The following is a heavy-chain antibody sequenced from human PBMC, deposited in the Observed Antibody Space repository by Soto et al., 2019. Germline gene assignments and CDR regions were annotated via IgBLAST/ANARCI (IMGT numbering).Heavy chain of an antibody. CDR2: IRASTDST. CDR1: GFTFRIYA. CDR3: VRGGHTAYFDY. Sequence: EVQLLESGGGLAQPGGSLRLSCAASGFTFRIYAMTWVRQAPGKGLEWVSTIRASTDSTYYADSVKGRITISRDNSKNTVYLQMNSLEAEDTAIYFCVRGGHTAYFDYWGQGILVTVYS. V-gene: IGHV3-23*01. D-gene: IGHD5-18*01. J-gene: IGHJ4*02.